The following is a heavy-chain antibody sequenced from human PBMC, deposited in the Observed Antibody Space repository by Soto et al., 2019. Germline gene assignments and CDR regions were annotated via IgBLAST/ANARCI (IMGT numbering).Heavy chain of an antibody. CDR2: ISGSGGST. V-gene: IGHV3-23*01. D-gene: IGHD3-3*01. CDR1: GFTFSSYA. J-gene: IGHJ4*02. Sequence: EVQLLESGGGLVQPGGSLRLSCAASGFTFSSYAMSWVRQAPGKGLEWVSAISGSGGSTYYADSVKGRFTISRDNSKNTLYLQMNSLRAEDTAVYYCAKILETITIFGVVIKSSGFDYGGQGTLVTVSS. CDR3: AKILETITIFGVVIKSSGFDY.